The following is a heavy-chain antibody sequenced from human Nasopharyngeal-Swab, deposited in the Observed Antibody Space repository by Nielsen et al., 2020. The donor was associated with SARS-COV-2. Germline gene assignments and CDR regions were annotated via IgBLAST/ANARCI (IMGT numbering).Heavy chain of an antibody. Sequence: GGSLRLSCAASGFTFSSYGMHWVRQAPGKGLEWVAVISYDGSNKYYADSVKGRFTISRDNSKNTLYLQMNSLRAEDTGVYFCAWRDCSGTRCYAYTPSNSGVYHYYYMDVWGKGTTVTVSS. CDR3: AWRDCSGTRCYAYTPSNSGVYHYYYMDV. D-gene: IGHD2-2*01. V-gene: IGHV3-30*03. J-gene: IGHJ6*03. CDR2: ISYDGSNK. CDR1: GFTFSSYG.